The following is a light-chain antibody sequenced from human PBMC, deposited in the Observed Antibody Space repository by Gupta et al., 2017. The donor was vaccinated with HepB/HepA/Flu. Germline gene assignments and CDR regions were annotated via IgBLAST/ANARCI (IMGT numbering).Light chain of an antibody. J-gene: IGKJ3*01. CDR3: RQSLQTLFT. CDR1: QSRLHSNGYNY. Sequence: DIVMTQSPLSLPVTPGEPASISCRSSQSRLHSNGYNYLDWYLQKPGQSPQLLIYLGSNRASGVPDRFSGSGSGTDFTLKISRVEAEDVGVYYCRQSLQTLFTFGPGTKVDIK. V-gene: IGKV2-28*01. CDR2: LGS.